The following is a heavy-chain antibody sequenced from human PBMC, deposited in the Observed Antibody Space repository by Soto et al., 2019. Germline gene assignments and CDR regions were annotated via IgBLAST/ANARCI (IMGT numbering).Heavy chain of an antibody. CDR2: IKQDGSEK. J-gene: IGHJ4*02. Sequence: GGSLRLSCAASGFTFGSYWMSWVRQAPGKGLEWVANIKQDGSEKYYVDSVKGRFTISRDDSKRVAHLQMNSLETEDTAVYFCARRKYLDYWGQGTLVTVSS. D-gene: IGHD6-6*01. CDR1: GFTFGSYW. V-gene: IGHV3-7*03. CDR3: ARRKYLDY.